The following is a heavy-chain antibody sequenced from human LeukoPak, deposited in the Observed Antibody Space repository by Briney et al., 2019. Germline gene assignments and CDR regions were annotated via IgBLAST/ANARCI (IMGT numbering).Heavy chain of an antibody. D-gene: IGHD3-22*01. CDR3: AGLVGRYSSGLYYYYFDY. Sequence: PSETLSLTCTVSGDSINSLDLWSWVRQPRGKGLEWIGERYLSGTTHSNPSVKSRVTISIDNSKNQFFLNLSSVTAADTAVYYCAGLVGRYSSGLYYYYFDYWGQGTLVTVSS. V-gene: IGHV4-4*02. J-gene: IGHJ4*02. CDR2: RYLSGTT. CDR1: GDSINSLDL.